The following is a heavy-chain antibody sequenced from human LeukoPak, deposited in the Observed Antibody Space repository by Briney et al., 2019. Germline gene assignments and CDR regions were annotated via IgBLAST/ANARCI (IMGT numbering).Heavy chain of an antibody. CDR3: ARAMGGIAAAGPIDY. CDR2: ISYDGSNK. CDR1: GFTFSSYA. Sequence: PGGSLRLSCAASGFTFSSYAMHWVRQAPGKGLEWVAVISYDGSNKYYADSVKGRFTISRDNSKNTLYLQMNSLRAEDTAVYYCARAMGGIAAAGPIDYWGQGTLVTVSS. V-gene: IGHV3-30*04. D-gene: IGHD6-13*01. J-gene: IGHJ4*02.